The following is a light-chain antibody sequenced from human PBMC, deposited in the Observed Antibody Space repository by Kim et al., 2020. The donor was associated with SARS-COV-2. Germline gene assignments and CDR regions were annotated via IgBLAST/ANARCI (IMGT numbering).Light chain of an antibody. J-gene: IGLJ3*02. CDR3: CSYAVSSTWV. Sequence: GPSITISCTGTSSDVGSYNLVSWYQQHPGKAPKLMIYEVSKRPSGVSNLFSGSKSGNTASLTISGLQAEDEADYYCCSYAVSSTWVFGGGTKVTVL. V-gene: IGLV2-23*02. CDR1: SSDVGSYNL. CDR2: EVS.